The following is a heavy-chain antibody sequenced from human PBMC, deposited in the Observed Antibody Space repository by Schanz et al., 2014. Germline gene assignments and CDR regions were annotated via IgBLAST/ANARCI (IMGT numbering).Heavy chain of an antibody. CDR2: IDSSSTYI. V-gene: IGHV3-21*01. D-gene: IGHD3-9*01. CDR1: GLTLSSYS. Sequence: EVQLVESGGGLVKPGGSLRLSCAVSGLTLSSYSMIWVRQAPGKGLDWVSSIDSSSTYIYSADSLRGRFTIFRDNAKNSLYLQINSLRAEDTAVYYCATGYFDWLSPFYWGQGTLVTVSS. J-gene: IGHJ4*02. CDR3: ATGYFDWLSPFY.